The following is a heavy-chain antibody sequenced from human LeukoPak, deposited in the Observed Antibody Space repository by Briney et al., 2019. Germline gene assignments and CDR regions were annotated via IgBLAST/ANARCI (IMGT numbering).Heavy chain of an antibody. CDR3: AINYYDSSGYNVFDY. D-gene: IGHD3-22*01. Sequence: SVKVSCKASGGTFSSYAISWVRQAPGQGLEWMGGIIPIFGTANYAQKFQGRVTITADESTSTAYMELSSLRSEDTAVYYCAINYYDSSGYNVFDYWGQGTLVTVSS. J-gene: IGHJ4*02. CDR2: IIPIFGTA. V-gene: IGHV1-69*13. CDR1: GGTFSSYA.